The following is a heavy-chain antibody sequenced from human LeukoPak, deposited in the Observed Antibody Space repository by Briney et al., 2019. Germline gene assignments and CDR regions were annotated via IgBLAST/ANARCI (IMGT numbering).Heavy chain of an antibody. CDR2: IIPILGIA. CDR1: GYTFTSYA. Sequence: GASVKVSCKASGYTFTSYAISWVRQAPGQGLEWMGRIIPILGIANYAQKFQGRVTITADKSTSTAYMELSSLRSEDTAVYYCARAKSIAAPHDYWGQGTLVTVSS. J-gene: IGHJ4*02. CDR3: ARAKSIAAPHDY. V-gene: IGHV1-69*04. D-gene: IGHD6-6*01.